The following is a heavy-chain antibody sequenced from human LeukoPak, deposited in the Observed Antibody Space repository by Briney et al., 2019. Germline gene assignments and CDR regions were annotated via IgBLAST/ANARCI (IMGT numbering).Heavy chain of an antibody. CDR2: IYTTGST. V-gene: IGHV4-4*07. D-gene: IGHD2/OR15-2a*01. Sequence: SETLSLTCSVSLVSPIRYLWSSIRQPAGRELECIGRIYTTGSTDYNPSLMSRVTMSVDTSKNQFSLKLRSVTAADTAVYYCARAERTVYVFDSWGQGTIVTVSS. J-gene: IGHJ3*01. CDR3: ARAERTVYVFDS. CDR1: LVSPIRYL.